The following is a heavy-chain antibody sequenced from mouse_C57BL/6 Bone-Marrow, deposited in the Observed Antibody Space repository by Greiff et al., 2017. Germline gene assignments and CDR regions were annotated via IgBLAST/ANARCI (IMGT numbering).Heavy chain of an antibody. CDR2: IDPENGDT. V-gene: IGHV14-4*01. CDR3: TTEEEEGSGYFYAMDY. D-gene: IGHD3-2*02. Sequence: VQLQQSGAELVRPGASVKLSCTASGFNIKDDYTHWVKQRPEQGLEWIGWIDPENGDTEYASKFQGKATITADTSSNTAYLQLSSLTSEDTAVYYCTTEEEEGSGYFYAMDYWGQGTSVTVSS. J-gene: IGHJ4*01. CDR1: GFNIKDDY.